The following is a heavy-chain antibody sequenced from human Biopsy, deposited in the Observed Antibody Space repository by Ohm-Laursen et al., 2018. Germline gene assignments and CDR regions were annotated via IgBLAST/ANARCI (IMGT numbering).Heavy chain of an antibody. J-gene: IGHJ3*02. CDR3: PRELQGVQVAAAPHDAFDI. Sequence: SLRLSCAASGFIIGDYAMSWVRQAPGKGLEWVGFIRGKAYSGTTEYAASVKGRFIISRDDSKNVAYLQMDSLKTEDSAVYFCPRELQGVQVAAAPHDAFDIWGQGTVVTVSS. CDR1: GFIIGDYA. CDR2: IRGKAYSGTT. D-gene: IGHD6-19*01. V-gene: IGHV3-49*04.